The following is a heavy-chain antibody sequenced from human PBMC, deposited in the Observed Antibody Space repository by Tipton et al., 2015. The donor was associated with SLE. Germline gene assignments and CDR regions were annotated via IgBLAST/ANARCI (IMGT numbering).Heavy chain of an antibody. V-gene: IGHV3-30*02. CDR3: AKDRTGISDY. CDR1: GFTFSSYE. Sequence: SLRLSCAASGFTFSSYEMNWVRQAPGKGLEWVAFIRYDGSNKYYADSVKGRFTISRDNSKNTLYLQMNSLRAEDTAVYYCAKDRTGISDYWGQGTLVTVSS. CDR2: IRYDGSNK. D-gene: IGHD1-1*01. J-gene: IGHJ4*02.